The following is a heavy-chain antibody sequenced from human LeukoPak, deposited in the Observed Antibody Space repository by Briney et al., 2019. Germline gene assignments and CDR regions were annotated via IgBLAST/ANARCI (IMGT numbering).Heavy chain of an antibody. D-gene: IGHD3-22*01. Sequence: ASVKVSCKASGYTLTELSMHWVRQAPGKGLEWMGGFDPEDGETIYAQKFQGRVTMTEDTSTDTAYMELSSLRSEDTAVYYCATDLRGYYDSSGPDFDYWGQGTLVTVSS. CDR1: GYTLTELS. V-gene: IGHV1-24*01. CDR3: ATDLRGYYDSSGPDFDY. CDR2: FDPEDGET. J-gene: IGHJ4*02.